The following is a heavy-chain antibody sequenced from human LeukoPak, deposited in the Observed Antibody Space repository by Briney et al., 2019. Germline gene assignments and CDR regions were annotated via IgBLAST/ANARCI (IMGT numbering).Heavy chain of an antibody. Sequence: GGSLRLSCAASGFTFSSYGMHRVRQAPGKGLEWVAVISYDGSNKYYADSVKGRFTISRDNSKNTLYLQMNSLRAEDTAVYYCAKAGDEQQLGVWGQGTLVTVSS. CDR3: AKAGDEQQLGV. V-gene: IGHV3-30*18. D-gene: IGHD6-13*01. CDR1: GFTFSSYG. J-gene: IGHJ4*02. CDR2: ISYDGSNK.